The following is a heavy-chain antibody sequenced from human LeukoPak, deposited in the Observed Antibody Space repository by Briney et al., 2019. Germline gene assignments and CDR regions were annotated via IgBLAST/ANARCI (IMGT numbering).Heavy chain of an antibody. Sequence: PGGSLRLSCAASGFSFSAYWMTWVRQAPGTGLEWVANINPAGTETYYVDPVKGRLTISSDNAQNLLYLQMNSLRAEDTAVYYCARFGYVAAVDLWGQGTLVTVSS. CDR2: INPAGTET. D-gene: IGHD2-15*01. CDR3: ARFGYVAAVDL. CDR1: GFSFSAYW. J-gene: IGHJ4*02. V-gene: IGHV3-7*01.